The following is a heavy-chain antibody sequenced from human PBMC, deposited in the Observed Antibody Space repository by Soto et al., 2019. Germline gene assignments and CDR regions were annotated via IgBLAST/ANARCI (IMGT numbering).Heavy chain of an antibody. V-gene: IGHV4-59*01. J-gene: IGHJ5*02. CDR2: IYYSEST. CDR3: ARDRGIAVAGSNWFDP. D-gene: IGHD6-19*01. Sequence: PSETLSLTCTVSGGSISSYYWSWIRQPPGKGLEWIGYIYYSESTNYNPSLKSRVTISVDTSKNQFSLKLSSVTAADTAVYYCARDRGIAVAGSNWFDPWGQGTLVTVSS. CDR1: GGSISSYY.